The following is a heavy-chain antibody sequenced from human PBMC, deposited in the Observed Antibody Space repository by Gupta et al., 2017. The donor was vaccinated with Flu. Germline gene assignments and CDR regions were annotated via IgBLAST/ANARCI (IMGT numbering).Heavy chain of an antibody. J-gene: IGHJ4*02. CDR1: GFTFSSYA. V-gene: IGHV3-23*01. D-gene: IGHD6-19*01. Sequence: EVQLLELGGGVVQPGGSLRLSGAASGFTFSSYAMSWVRQAPGKGLEWVSAISGSGGSTYYADSVKGRFTISRDNSKNTLYLQMNSLRAEDTAVYYCAKSAYSSVVSQIDYWGQGTLVTVSS. CDR2: ISGSGGST. CDR3: AKSAYSSVVSQIDY.